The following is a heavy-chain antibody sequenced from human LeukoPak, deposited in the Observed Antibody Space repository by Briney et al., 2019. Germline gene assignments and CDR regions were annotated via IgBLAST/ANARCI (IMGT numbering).Heavy chain of an antibody. Sequence: SETLSLTCTVSGVSISSSNSYWGWILQPPGKGLEWIGSIYYSGNTYYNASLKSQVSISIDTSKNQFSLKLTSVTAADTAVYYCASMYYYDSRIYWGQGTLVTVSS. CDR2: IYYSGNT. CDR3: ASMYYYDSRIY. J-gene: IGHJ4*02. D-gene: IGHD3-22*01. CDR1: GVSISSSNSY. V-gene: IGHV4-39*01.